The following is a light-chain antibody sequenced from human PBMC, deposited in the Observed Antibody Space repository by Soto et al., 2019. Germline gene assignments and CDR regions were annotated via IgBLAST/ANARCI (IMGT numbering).Light chain of an antibody. CDR3: QQYGSSPPLT. CDR2: GAS. V-gene: IGKV3-20*01. Sequence: EIVLTQSPGTLSLSPGERATLCCRASQSVSSSYLAWYQQKPSQAPRLLIYGASSRATGIPDRFSGSGSGTDFTLTISSLEPEDFAVYYYQQYGSSPPLTFGGGTKVEFK. J-gene: IGKJ4*01. CDR1: QSVSSSY.